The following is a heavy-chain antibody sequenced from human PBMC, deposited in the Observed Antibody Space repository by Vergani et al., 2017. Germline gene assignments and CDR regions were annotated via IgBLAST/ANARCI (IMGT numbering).Heavy chain of an antibody. V-gene: IGHV3-74*01. D-gene: IGHD2-2*01. CDR1: GFTFSSYW. J-gene: IGHJ4*02. Sequence: EVQLVESGGGLVQPGGSLRLSCAASGFTFSSYWMHWVRQAPGKGLVWVSRINSDGSSTSYADSVKGRFTISRDNAKNTLYLQMNSLRAEDTAVYYCAKADYVVVVPAATFDYWGQGTLVTVSS. CDR3: AKADYVVVVPAATFDY. CDR2: INSDGSST.